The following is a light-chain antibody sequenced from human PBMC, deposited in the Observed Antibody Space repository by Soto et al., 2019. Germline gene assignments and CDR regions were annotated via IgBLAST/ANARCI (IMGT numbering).Light chain of an antibody. V-gene: IGKV3-15*01. Sequence: EIVMTQSPATLSVSPGERATLSCRASQSVSSNLAWYQQKPGQAPRLLIYGASTRATGIPARFSGSGSGTEFTLTISSLQSEDFAVYYCQQYNNWPTCTFGQGTKVVIK. CDR3: QQYNNWPTCT. J-gene: IGKJ1*01. CDR1: QSVSSN. CDR2: GAS.